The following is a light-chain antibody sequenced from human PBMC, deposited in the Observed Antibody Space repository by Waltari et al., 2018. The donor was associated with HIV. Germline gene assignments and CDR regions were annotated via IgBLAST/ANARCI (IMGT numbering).Light chain of an antibody. V-gene: IGLV3-21*04. CDR2: YDS. CDR3: QVWDSSSDAYV. J-gene: IGLJ1*01. CDR1: NVGSNS. Sequence: SYVLAQPPSVSVAPGKTARITCGGNNVGSNSVHWYQQKPGQAPVVVIYYDSDRPSGIPERFSGSNSGNTATLTISRVEAGDEADYYCQVWDSSSDAYVFGTGTKVTVL.